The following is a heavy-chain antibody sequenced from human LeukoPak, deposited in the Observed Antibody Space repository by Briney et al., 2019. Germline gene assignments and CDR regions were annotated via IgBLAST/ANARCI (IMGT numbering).Heavy chain of an antibody. CDR1: GGSFSGYY. Sequence: SETLSLTCAVYGGSFSGYYWSWIRQPPGKGLEWIGEINHSGSTNYNPSLKSRVTISVDTSKNQFSLKLSSVTAADTAVYYCARGRATTVSPNGFHYYYYMDVWGKGTTVTVSS. CDR2: INHSGST. V-gene: IGHV4-34*01. J-gene: IGHJ6*03. D-gene: IGHD4-17*01. CDR3: ARGRATTVSPNGFHYYYYMDV.